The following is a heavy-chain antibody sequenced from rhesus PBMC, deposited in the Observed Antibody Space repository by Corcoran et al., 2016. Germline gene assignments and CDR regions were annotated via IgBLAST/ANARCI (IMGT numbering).Heavy chain of an antibody. CDR3: ATGIGFSYCNF. Sequence: QVRLQESGPGLVKPSETLSLTCDVSGASVNAFWWTWIRQVPGKGLEGIGENKGNPCGSSSRPSFYRRVTISKDASKSQFSLTLRFVTAADTAVYYFATGIGFSYCNFWGQGVQVTVSS. J-gene: IGHJ4*01. CDR1: GASVNAFW. V-gene: IGHV4-80*01. D-gene: IGHD5-36*01. CDR2: NKGNPCGS.